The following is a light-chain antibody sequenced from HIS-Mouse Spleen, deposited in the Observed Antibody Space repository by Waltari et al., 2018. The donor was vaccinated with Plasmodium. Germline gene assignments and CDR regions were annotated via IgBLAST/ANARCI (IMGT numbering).Light chain of an antibody. CDR2: AAS. J-gene: IGKJ1*01. V-gene: IGKV1-39*01. CDR1: QSISNY. CDR3: QQSYSTWT. Sequence: DIQMTQSPSSLSPSVGDRVTITCRASQSISNYLNWYQQKPGKAPKLLIYAASSLQSGVPSRFSGSGSGTDFTLTISSLQPEDFATYYCQQSYSTWTFGQGTKVEIK.